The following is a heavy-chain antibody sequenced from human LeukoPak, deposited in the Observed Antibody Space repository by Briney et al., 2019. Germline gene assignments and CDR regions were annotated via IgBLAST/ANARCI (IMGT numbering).Heavy chain of an antibody. D-gene: IGHD6-6*01. CDR3: AREGYSSSRPSLRDWFDP. Sequence: ASVKVSCKASGYTFTSYGISWVRQAPGQGLEWMGWISAYNGNTNYAQKLQGRVTMTTDTSTSTAYMELRSLRSDDTAVYYCAREGYSSSRPSLRDWFDPWGQGTLVTVSS. CDR1: GYTFTSYG. V-gene: IGHV1-18*01. J-gene: IGHJ5*02. CDR2: ISAYNGNT.